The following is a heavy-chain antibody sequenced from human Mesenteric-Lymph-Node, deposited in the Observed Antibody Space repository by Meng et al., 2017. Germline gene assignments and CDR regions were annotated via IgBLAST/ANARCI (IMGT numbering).Heavy chain of an antibody. CDR3: ARGVDAGVDY. V-gene: IGHV1-2*06. Sequence: QVVLVRAEVKKPGASVRVSCKAPGYPFSGYYMHWFRQAPGQGPEWMGRINPNSGGTNYAQKLQGRVTMTRNTSISTVYMEFSSLRSEDTAVYYCARGVDAGVDYWGQGTLVTVSS. D-gene: IGHD3-3*01. J-gene: IGHJ4*02. CDR2: INPNSGGT. CDR1: GYPFSGYY.